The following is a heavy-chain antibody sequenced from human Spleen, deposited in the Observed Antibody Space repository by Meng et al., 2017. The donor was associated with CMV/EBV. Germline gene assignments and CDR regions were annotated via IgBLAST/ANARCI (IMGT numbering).Heavy chain of an antibody. CDR3: TRDPLKLNDY. Sequence: GGSLRLSCTASGFIFNDYAMNWVRQAPGKGLEWVGFIRSKAYGGTTEYAASVKGRFTISRDDSKSIAYLQMNSLKTEDTAVYYCTRDPLKLNDYWGQGTLVTVSS. J-gene: IGHJ4*02. V-gene: IGHV3-49*04. D-gene: IGHD1-26*01. CDR1: GFIFNDYA. CDR2: IRSKAYGGTT.